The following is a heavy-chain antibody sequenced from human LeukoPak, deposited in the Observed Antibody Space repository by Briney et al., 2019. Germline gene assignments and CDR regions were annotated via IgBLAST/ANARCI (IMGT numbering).Heavy chain of an antibody. D-gene: IGHD3-9*01. Sequence: PSETLSLTCTVSGGSISSSSYYWGWIRQPPGKGLEWIGSIYYSGSTYYNPSLKSRVTISVDTSKNQFSLKLSSVTAADTAVYYCASSLTGHDYWGQGTLVTVSS. CDR2: IYYSGST. V-gene: IGHV4-39*07. CDR3: ASSLTGHDY. J-gene: IGHJ4*02. CDR1: GGSISSSSYY.